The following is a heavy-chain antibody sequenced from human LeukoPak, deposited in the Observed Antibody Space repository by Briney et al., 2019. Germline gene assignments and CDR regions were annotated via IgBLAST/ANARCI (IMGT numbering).Heavy chain of an antibody. V-gene: IGHV1-18*01. CDR3: ARGGGYSSSWFLPYYYYGMDV. CDR2: ISAYNGNT. D-gene: IGHD6-13*01. CDR1: GYTFTSYG. Sequence: GASVKVSCKASGYTFTSYGISWVRQAPGQGLEWMGWISAYNGNTNYAQKLQGRVTMTTDTSTSTAYMGLRSLRSDDTAVYYCARGGGYSSSWFLPYYYYGMDVWGQGTTVTVSS. J-gene: IGHJ6*02.